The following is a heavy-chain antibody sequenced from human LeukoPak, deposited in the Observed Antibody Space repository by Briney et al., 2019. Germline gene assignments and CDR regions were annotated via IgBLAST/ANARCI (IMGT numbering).Heavy chain of an antibody. V-gene: IGHV3-9*01. Sequence: GGSLRLSCAASGFTFDDYAMHWVRQAPGKGLEWVSGISWNRGSIGYADSVNGRFTISRDNAKNSRYLQMNSLRAEDTALYYCAKTTGGLFEYWGQGTLVTVSS. D-gene: IGHD1-14*01. J-gene: IGHJ4*02. CDR1: GFTFDDYA. CDR2: ISWNRGSI. CDR3: AKTTGGLFEY.